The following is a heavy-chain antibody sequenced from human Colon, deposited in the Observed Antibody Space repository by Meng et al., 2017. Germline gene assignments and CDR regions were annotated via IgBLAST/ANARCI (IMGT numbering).Heavy chain of an antibody. Sequence: GESLKISCAASGFIFSDYYMSWIRQAPGKGLEWVSYISSGGSSIFYSDSVKGRFTISRDNAKNSLYLQMNSLGAKDTAVYYCSSAASTSRYGSGFDAFKIWGQGTMVTVSS. CDR2: ISSGGSSI. CDR3: SSAASTSRYGSGFDAFKI. V-gene: IGHV3-11*04. J-gene: IGHJ3*02. CDR1: GFIFSDYY. D-gene: IGHD6-19*01.